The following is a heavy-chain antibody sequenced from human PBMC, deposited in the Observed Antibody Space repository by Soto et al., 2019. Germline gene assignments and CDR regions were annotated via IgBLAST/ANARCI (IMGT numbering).Heavy chain of an antibody. J-gene: IGHJ4*02. D-gene: IGHD4-17*01. CDR1: GGTFSSYT. CDR3: ARDTAVTSPPDYDY. V-gene: IGHV1-69*04. CDR2: IIPILGIA. Sequence: SVKVSCKASGGTFSSYTISWVRQAPGQGLEWMGRIIPILGIANYAQKFQGRVTITADKSTSTAYMELSSLRSEDTAVYYCARDTAVTSPPDYDYWGQGTLVTVSS.